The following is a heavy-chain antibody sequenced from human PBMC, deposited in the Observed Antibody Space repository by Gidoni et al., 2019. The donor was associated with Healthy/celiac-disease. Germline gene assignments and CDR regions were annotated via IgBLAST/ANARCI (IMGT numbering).Heavy chain of an antibody. CDR2: ISSSGSTI. CDR3: ARDSDTAMVDAFDI. Sequence: QVQLVESGGGLVKPGGSLRLSCAASGFPFSDYYRSWIRQAPGKGLGWVSYISSSGSTIYYADSVKGRFTISRDNAKNSLYLQMNSLRAEDTAVYYCARDSDTAMVDAFDIWGQGTMVTVSS. D-gene: IGHD5-18*01. V-gene: IGHV3-11*01. J-gene: IGHJ3*02. CDR1: GFPFSDYY.